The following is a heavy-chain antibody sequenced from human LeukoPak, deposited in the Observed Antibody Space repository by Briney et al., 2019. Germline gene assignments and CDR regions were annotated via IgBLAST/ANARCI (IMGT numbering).Heavy chain of an antibody. V-gene: IGHV4-4*02. Sequence: SETLSLTCAVSGGSISSSNWWSWVRQPPGKGLELIGEIYHSGSTNYNPSLKSRVTISVDKSKNQFSLKLSSVTAADTAVYYCARGVIAARPYYFDYGGQGTLVTVSS. CDR3: ARGVIAARPYYFDY. J-gene: IGHJ4*02. D-gene: IGHD6-6*01. CDR2: IYHSGST. CDR1: GGSISSSNW.